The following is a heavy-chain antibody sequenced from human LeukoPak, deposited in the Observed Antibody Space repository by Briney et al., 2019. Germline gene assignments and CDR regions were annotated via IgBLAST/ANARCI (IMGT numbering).Heavy chain of an antibody. CDR2: VTGGHGVT. CDR3: ARDQSTTAHSEY. D-gene: IGHD1-7*01. Sequence: PGGSLRLSCAASGFTFNAYTLTWVRQAPGKRPEWLAAVTGGHGVTYYADSVRGRFTISRDNSRNTLYLQMTGLTAEDTAVYYCARDQSTTAHSEYWGQGTLVAVSS. J-gene: IGHJ4*02. CDR1: GFTFNAYT. V-gene: IGHV3-23*01.